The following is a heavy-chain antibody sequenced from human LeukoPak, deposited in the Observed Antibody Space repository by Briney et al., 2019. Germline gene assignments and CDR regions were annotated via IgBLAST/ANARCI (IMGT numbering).Heavy chain of an antibody. V-gene: IGHV3-53*01. CDR1: GFTFSSNY. D-gene: IGHD6-19*01. Sequence: PGXSLRLSCAASGFTFSSNYMSWVRQAPGKGLEWVSVIYSGGSTYYSDSVKGRFTISRDNSKNKLYLQMNSLRAEDTAVYYCARARRYSSGWSRIFDYWGQGTLVTVSS. CDR2: IYSGGST. CDR3: ARARRYSSGWSRIFDY. J-gene: IGHJ4*02.